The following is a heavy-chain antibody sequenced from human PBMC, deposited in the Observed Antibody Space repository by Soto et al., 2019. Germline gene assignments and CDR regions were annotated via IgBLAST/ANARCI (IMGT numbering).Heavy chain of an antibody. Sequence: QVQLVQSGAEVKKPGASVKVSCKASGYTFTTYGINWVRQAPGQGLEWMGWISAYNGNTHYAQKLQGRVTMTTDTATSSAYMELRSLRSDDTAVYYCARVQSGYDFAYWGQGTLVTVSS. D-gene: IGHD5-12*01. CDR3: ARVQSGYDFAY. CDR1: GYTFTTYG. J-gene: IGHJ4*02. CDR2: ISAYNGNT. V-gene: IGHV1-18*01.